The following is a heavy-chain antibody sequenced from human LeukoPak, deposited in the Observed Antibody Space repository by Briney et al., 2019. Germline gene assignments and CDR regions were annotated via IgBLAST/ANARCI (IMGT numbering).Heavy chain of an antibody. V-gene: IGHV4-39*01. CDR1: GGSISSSSYY. J-gene: IGHJ4*02. D-gene: IGHD1-26*01. CDR3: ARGSKRSGSYKLDY. Sequence: SETLSLTCTVSGGSISSSSYYWGWIRQPPGKGLEWIGSIYYSGSTYYNPSLKSRVTISVDTSKNQFSLKLSSVTAADTAVYYCARGSKRSGSYKLDYWGQGTLVTVSS. CDR2: IYYSGST.